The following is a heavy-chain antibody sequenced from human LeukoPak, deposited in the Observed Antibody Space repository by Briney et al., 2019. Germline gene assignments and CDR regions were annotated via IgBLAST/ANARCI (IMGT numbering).Heavy chain of an antibody. CDR2: IRYDGSNK. CDR1: GFTFSSYG. J-gene: IGHJ4*02. CDR3: AKDPTKYYDFWSGYYYFDY. V-gene: IGHV3-30*02. D-gene: IGHD3-3*01. Sequence: GGSLRLSCAASGFTFSSYGMHWVRQAPGKGLEWVAFIRYDGSNKYYADSVKGRFTISRDNSKNTLYLQMNSLRAEDTAVYYCAKDPTKYYDFWSGYYYFDYWGQGTLVTVSS.